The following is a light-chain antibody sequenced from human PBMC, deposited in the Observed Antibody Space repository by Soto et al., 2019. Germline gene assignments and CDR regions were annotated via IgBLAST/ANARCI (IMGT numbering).Light chain of an antibody. Sequence: DIQLTQSPSFLSASVGDRVTITCRASQGISSYLAWYQQKPGKAPNLLIYAASTLQSSVPSRFSGSGSGTEFTLTISSLQPEDFASYYCQQLHTYPATFGQGTRLEIK. CDR2: AAS. CDR1: QGISSY. J-gene: IGKJ5*01. V-gene: IGKV1-9*01. CDR3: QQLHTYPAT.